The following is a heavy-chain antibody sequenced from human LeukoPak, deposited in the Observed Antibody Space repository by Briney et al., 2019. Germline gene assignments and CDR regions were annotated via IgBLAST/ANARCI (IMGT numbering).Heavy chain of an antibody. Sequence: PGGSLRLSCAASGFTFSSYAMSWVRQAPGKGLEWVSAISGSGGSTYYADSVKGRFTISRDNSKNTLYLQMNSLRAEDTAVYYCAKDSGRLTRTMIVVVIGFDYWGQGTLVTVSS. J-gene: IGHJ4*02. CDR1: GFTFSSYA. CDR3: AKDSGRLTRTMIVVVIGFDY. V-gene: IGHV3-23*01. D-gene: IGHD3-22*01. CDR2: ISGSGGST.